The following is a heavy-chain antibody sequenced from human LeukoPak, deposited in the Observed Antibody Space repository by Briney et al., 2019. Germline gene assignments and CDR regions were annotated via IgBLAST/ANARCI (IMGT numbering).Heavy chain of an antibody. CDR2: IYYSGST. J-gene: IGHJ3*02. CDR3: ARAGYSYGYDAFDI. CDR1: GGSISGSSYY. V-gene: IGHV4-39*07. D-gene: IGHD5-18*01. Sequence: PSETLSLTCTVSGGSISGSSYYWGWIRQPPGKGLEWIGSIYYSGSTYYNPSLKSRVTISVDTSKNQFSLKLSSVTVADTAVYYCARAGYSYGYDAFDIWGQGTMVTVSS.